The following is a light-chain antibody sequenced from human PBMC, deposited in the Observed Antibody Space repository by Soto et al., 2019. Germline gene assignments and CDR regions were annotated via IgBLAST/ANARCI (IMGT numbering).Light chain of an antibody. CDR3: AAWDASLNGYV. CDR2: NSY. J-gene: IGLJ1*01. CDR1: SSNIGSKT. Sequence: QSVLTQPPSASGTPGQRVTISCSGSSSNIGSKTVNWYQQLPGTVPHRLIYNSYQRPSGVPDRFSGSKSGTSASLAISGLQSEDEADYYCAAWDASLNGYVFGAGTKVTVL. V-gene: IGLV1-44*01.